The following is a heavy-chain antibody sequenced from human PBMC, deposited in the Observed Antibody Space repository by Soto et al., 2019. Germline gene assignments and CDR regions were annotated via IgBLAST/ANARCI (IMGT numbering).Heavy chain of an antibody. J-gene: IGHJ6*02. V-gene: IGHV1-69*12. CDR3: AATVTTLQVYYGMEV. CDR2: IITVFGTA. D-gene: IGHD4-17*01. CDR1: GGTFSSYA. Sequence: QVQLVQSGAEVKKPGSSVKVSCKASGGTFSSYAISWVRQAPGQGLEWMGGIITVFGTANYAQKFQGRVTITADESTSTAYMELSSMRSEDTAVYYCAATVTTLQVYYGMEVWGLGTTVTVSS.